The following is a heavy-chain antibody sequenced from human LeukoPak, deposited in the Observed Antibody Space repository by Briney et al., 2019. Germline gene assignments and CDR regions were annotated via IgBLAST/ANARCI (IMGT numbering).Heavy chain of an antibody. CDR2: IYQSGYT. J-gene: IGHJ3*01. CDR3: ARYNYGYDALDF. V-gene: IGHV4-4*02. CDR1: GASIIGTNW. Sequence: SETLSLTCNVSGASIIGTNWWNWVRQPPGKGLEWIGEIYQSGYTKYSPSLKSRVTISVDKSKNQFSLRLNSVTAADTAVYYCARYNYGYDALDFWGQGTMVTVSA. D-gene: IGHD5-18*01.